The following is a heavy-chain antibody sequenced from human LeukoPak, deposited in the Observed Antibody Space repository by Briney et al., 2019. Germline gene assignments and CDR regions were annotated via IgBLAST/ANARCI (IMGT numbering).Heavy chain of an antibody. CDR3: ATGYCSSTSCYTLQMDV. V-gene: IGHV1-8*01. J-gene: IGHJ6*04. CDR2: MNPNSGNT. D-gene: IGHD2-2*02. CDR1: GYTFTSYD. Sequence: ASVKVSCKASGYTFTSYDINWVRQATGQGLEWMGWMNPNSGNTGYAQKFQGRVTITRNTSISTAYMELSSLRSEDTAVYYCATGYCSSTSCYTLQMDVWGKGTTVTVSS.